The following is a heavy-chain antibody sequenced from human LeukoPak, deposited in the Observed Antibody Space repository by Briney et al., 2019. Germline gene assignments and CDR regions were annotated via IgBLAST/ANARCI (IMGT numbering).Heavy chain of an antibody. CDR2: MSGSGDTT. D-gene: IGHD2-21*01. CDR1: GFTFSSYA. Sequence: PGGSLRLSCAASGFTFSSYAMSWVRQAPGKGLEWVSAMSGSGDTTQYADSVKGRFTISRDNSQNTLYLQMNSLRAEDTATYFCAKASRPIDVVEMDVWGQGTTVIVSS. J-gene: IGHJ6*02. V-gene: IGHV3-23*01. CDR3: AKASRPIDVVEMDV.